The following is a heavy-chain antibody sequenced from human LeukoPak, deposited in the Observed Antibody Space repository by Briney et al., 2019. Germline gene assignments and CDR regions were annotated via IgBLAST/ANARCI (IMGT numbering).Heavy chain of an antibody. CDR1: GGSISSGDYY. CDR2: IYYSGST. D-gene: IGHD3-16*02. CDR3: ARKWGGARYYDYVWGSYRHFDY. V-gene: IGHV4-30-4*08. Sequence: SETLSLTCTVSGGSISSGDYYWSWIRQPPGKGLEWIGYIYYSGSTYYNPSLKSRVTISVDTSKNQFSLKLRSVTAPGTAVYYCARKWGGARYYDYVWGSYRHFDYWGQGTLVTVSS. J-gene: IGHJ4*02.